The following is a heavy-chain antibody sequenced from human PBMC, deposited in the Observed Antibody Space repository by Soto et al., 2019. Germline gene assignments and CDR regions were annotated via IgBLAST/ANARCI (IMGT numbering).Heavy chain of an antibody. CDR2: IYYSGST. V-gene: IGHV4-39*01. J-gene: IGHJ6*02. Sequence: SETLSITCTVSGGSISSSSYYWGWIRQPPGKGLEWIGSIYYSGSTYYNPSLKSRVTISVDTSKNQFSLKLSSVTAADTAVYYSARTTYYYDSSGSYYYYGMDVWGQGTTVTVSS. D-gene: IGHD3-22*01. CDR3: ARTTYYYDSSGSYYYYGMDV. CDR1: GGSISSSSYY.